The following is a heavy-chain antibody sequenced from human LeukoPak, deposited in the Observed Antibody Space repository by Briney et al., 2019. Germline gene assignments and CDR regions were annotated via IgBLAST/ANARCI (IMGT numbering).Heavy chain of an antibody. Sequence: GASVKVSCKASGYTFTGYYMHWVRQAPGQGLEWMGWINPNSGGTNCAQKFQGRVTMTRDTSINTAYMELSSLRFDDTAVYYCARDLTVAGTPSQWFDPWGQGTLVTVSS. CDR2: INPNSGGT. D-gene: IGHD6-19*01. CDR1: GYTFTGYY. V-gene: IGHV1-2*02. CDR3: ARDLTVAGTPSQWFDP. J-gene: IGHJ5*02.